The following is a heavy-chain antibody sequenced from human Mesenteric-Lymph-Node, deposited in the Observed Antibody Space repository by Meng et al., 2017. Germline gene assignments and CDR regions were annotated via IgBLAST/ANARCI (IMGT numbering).Heavy chain of an antibody. V-gene: IGHV3-33*06. CDR2: IWYDGNNK. Sequence: GESLKISCGASGFTFSDYGMHWVRQAPGKGLEWVALIWYDGNNKFYVDSVKGRFSISRDNSRSTLYLQMNSLRAEDTAVYYCAKDQGGQHYYYYYGMDVWGQGTTVTVSS. CDR1: GFTFSDYG. CDR3: AKDQGGQHYYYYYGMDV. J-gene: IGHJ6*02. D-gene: IGHD1-26*01.